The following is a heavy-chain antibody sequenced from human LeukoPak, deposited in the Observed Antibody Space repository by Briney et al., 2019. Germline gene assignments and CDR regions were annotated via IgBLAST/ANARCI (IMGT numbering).Heavy chain of an antibody. D-gene: IGHD5-18*01. CDR2: IRYDGSNK. CDR3: AKTLIQIWSAPGY. Sequence: GESLKISCAASGFTFSTYGMHWVRQAPGKGLEWVAFIRYDGSNKYYADSVKGRFTMSRDNSKNTLYLQINSLRTEDTAVYYCAKTLIQIWSAPGYWGQGTLVTVSS. J-gene: IGHJ4*02. V-gene: IGHV3-30*02. CDR1: GFTFSTYG.